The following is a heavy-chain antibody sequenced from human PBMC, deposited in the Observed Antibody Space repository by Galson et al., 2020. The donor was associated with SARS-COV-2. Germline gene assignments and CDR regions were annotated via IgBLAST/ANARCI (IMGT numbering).Heavy chain of an antibody. J-gene: IGHJ6*03. V-gene: IGHV3-21*01. CDR1: GFTFSSYS. CDR2: ISSSSSYI. CDR3: ATNEASIRFLEWSSYYYYYYYMDV. D-gene: IGHD3-3*01. Sequence: NSGGSLRLSCAASGFTFSSYSMNWVRQAPGKGLEWVSSISSSSSYIYYADSVKGRFTISRDNAKNSLYLQMNSLRAEDTAVYYCATNEASIRFLEWSSYYYYYYYMDVWGKGTTVTVSS.